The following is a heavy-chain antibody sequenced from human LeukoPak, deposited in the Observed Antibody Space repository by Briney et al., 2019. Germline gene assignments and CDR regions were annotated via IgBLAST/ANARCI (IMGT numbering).Heavy chain of an antibody. CDR1: GYTFTGYY. Sequence: ASVKVSCKASGYTFTGYYMHWVRQAPGQGLEWMGWINPNSGGTNYAQKFQGRVTMTRDTSISTAYMELSRLRSDDTAVYYCARIKQQLAHWYFDLWGRGTLVTVSS. CDR2: INPNSGGT. J-gene: IGHJ2*01. CDR3: ARIKQQLAHWYFDL. V-gene: IGHV1-2*02. D-gene: IGHD6-13*01.